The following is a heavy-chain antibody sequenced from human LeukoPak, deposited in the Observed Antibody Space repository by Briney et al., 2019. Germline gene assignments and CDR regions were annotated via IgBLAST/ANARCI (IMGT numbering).Heavy chain of an antibody. CDR3: VGVETITMVRGASGDV. J-gene: IGHJ6*04. V-gene: IGHV3-66*01. D-gene: IGHD3-10*01. CDR1: GFTVSINY. CDR2: IYGGGGT. Sequence: PGGSLRLSCAASGFTVSINYMTWVRQAPGTGLEWVSVIYGGGGTYYADSVKGRFTISRDNSKNTLYLQMNSLRAEDTAVYYCVGVETITMVRGASGDVWGKGTTVTVSS.